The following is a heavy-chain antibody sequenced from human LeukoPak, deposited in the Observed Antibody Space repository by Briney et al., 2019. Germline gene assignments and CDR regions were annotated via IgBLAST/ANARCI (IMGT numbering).Heavy chain of an antibody. V-gene: IGHV1-18*01. CDR2: ISAYNGNT. D-gene: IGHD2-2*01. J-gene: IGHJ3*02. CDR3: PRDRSSNRYCSSTSCYQDDAFDI. CDR1: GYTFTSYG. Sequence: GASVNVSCKASGYTFTSYGISWVRQAPGQGLEWMGWISAYNGNTNYAQKLQGRVTMTTDTSTSTAYMQLRSLRSADTAVYYRPRDRSSNRYCSSTSCYQDDAFDIWGQGTMVTVSS.